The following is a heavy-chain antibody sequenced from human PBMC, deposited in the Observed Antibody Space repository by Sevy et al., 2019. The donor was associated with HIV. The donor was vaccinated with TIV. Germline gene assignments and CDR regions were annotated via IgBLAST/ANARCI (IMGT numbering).Heavy chain of an antibody. V-gene: IGHV3-23*01. CDR3: ANGGYYFDS. J-gene: IGHJ4*02. CDR2: ITGSGGST. D-gene: IGHD3-16*01. Sequence: GGSLRLSCAASGFTFTNYAMSWVRQAPGKGLQWVSSITGSGGSTHYADSVKGRFTISRDNSKKTLYLQMTRLRPEDTAIYYCANGGYYFDSWGQGTLVTVSS. CDR1: GFTFTNYA.